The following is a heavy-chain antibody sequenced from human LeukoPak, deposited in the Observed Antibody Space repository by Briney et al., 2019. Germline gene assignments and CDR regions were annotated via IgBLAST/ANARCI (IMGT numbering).Heavy chain of an antibody. V-gene: IGHV1-8*01. CDR3: ARTPPKGDIDY. D-gene: IGHD2-21*02. J-gene: IGHJ4*02. CDR2: KSASSGNT. CDR1: GYTFTNYD. Sequence: ASVKVSCKASGYTFTNYDINWVRQATGQGLEWLGWKSASSGNTGYAQKFQGRVSMTRATSISTAYLELTSLTFDDTAVYYCARTPPKGDIDYWGQGTLVTVSS.